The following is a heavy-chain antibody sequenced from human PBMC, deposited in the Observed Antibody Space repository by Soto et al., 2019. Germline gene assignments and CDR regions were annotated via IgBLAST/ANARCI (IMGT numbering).Heavy chain of an antibody. CDR1: GFTFSSYA. D-gene: IGHD2-8*01. CDR3: ARDPRGHGLTYYYYGMDV. J-gene: IGHJ6*02. V-gene: IGHV3-30-3*01. CDR2: ISYDGSNK. Sequence: PGGSLRLSCAASGFTFSSYAMHWVRQAPGKGLEWVAVISYDGSNKYYADSVKGRFTISRDNSKNTLYLQMNSLRAEDTAVYYCARDPRGHGLTYYYYGMDVWGQGTTVTVSS.